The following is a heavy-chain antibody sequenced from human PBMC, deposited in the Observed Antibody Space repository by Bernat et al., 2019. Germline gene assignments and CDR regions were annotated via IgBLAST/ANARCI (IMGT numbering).Heavy chain of an antibody. CDR2: INPNSGGT. D-gene: IGHD6-19*01. J-gene: IGHJ1*01. CDR1: GYTFTGYY. V-gene: IGHV1-2*06. Sequence: QVQLVQSGAEVKKPGASVKVSCKASGYTFTGYYMHWVRQAPGQGLEWMGRINPNSGGTNYAQKFQGRVTMTRATSISTAYMELSRLRSDDTAVYYCERGRTGYSSGDFQHWGQGTLVTVSS. CDR3: ERGRTGYSSGDFQH.